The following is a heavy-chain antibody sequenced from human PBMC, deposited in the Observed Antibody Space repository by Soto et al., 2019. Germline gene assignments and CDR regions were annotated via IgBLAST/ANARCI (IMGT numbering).Heavy chain of an antibody. Sequence: ASVKVSCKASGYTFTCYDINWVRQATGQGLEWMGWMNPNSGNTGYAQKFQGRVTMTRNTSISTAYMELSSLRSEDTAVYYCARWSGWYPPTYYYYGMDVWGQGTTVTVSS. J-gene: IGHJ6*02. CDR2: MNPNSGNT. CDR1: GYTFTCYD. CDR3: ARWSGWYPPTYYYYGMDV. D-gene: IGHD6-19*01. V-gene: IGHV1-8*01.